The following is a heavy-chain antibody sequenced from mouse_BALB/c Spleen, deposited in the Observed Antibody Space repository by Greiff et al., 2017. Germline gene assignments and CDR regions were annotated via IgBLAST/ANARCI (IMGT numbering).Heavy chain of an antibody. Sequence: EVKLMESGGGLVKPGGSLKLSCAASGFTFSSYTMSWVRQTPEKRLEWVATISSGGSYTYYPDSVKGRFTISRDNAKNTLYLQMSSLKSEDTAMYYCTRGEGPSGARAAWFAYWGQGTLVTVSA. CDR2: ISSGGSYT. CDR1: GFTFSSYT. CDR3: TRGEGPSGARAAWFAY. V-gene: IGHV5-6-4*01. D-gene: IGHD3-1*01. J-gene: IGHJ3*01.